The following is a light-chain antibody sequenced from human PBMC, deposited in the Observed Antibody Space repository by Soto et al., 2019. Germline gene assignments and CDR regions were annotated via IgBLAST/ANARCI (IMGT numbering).Light chain of an antibody. CDR2: AAS. Sequence: DIQMTQSPSSVSASVGDRVTITCRASQDISSWVAWYQQKPGKAPKLLISAASSLQSGVPRRVSGSGSGTDFPLIISSLQPEDFTTYFCQQGDSFPFTFGGGTKVEIK. CDR1: QDISSW. V-gene: IGKV1-12*01. CDR3: QQGDSFPFT. J-gene: IGKJ4*01.